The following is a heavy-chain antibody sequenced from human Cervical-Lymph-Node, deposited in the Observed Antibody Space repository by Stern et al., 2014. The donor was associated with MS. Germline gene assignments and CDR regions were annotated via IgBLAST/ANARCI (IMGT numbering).Heavy chain of an antibody. CDR1: GGTFSSYA. J-gene: IGHJ3*02. CDR2: IMPSIGIA. V-gene: IGHV1-69*17. Sequence: QVQLLQSGAEVKKPGSSVKVSCKASGGTFSSYAIRWLRQAPGQVLVWVGGIMPSIGIANQEQKFQGRDTITADKSTSTGYMVLGSLTSEDTALYYCARDGGGVDIWGQGTMVSVSS. CDR3: ARDGGGVDI. D-gene: IGHD2-8*01.